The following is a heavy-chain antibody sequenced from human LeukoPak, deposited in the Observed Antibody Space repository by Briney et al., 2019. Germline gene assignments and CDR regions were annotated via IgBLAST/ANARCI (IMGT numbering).Heavy chain of an antibody. CDR1: GYTFTGHY. V-gene: IGHV1-2*02. J-gene: IGHJ4*02. Sequence: ASVKVSCKASGYTFTGHYMHWVRQAPGQGLEWMGWINPNSGGTNYAQKFQGRVTMTRDTSISTAYMELSRLRSDDTAVYYCARDTSAAIAAALPWGQGTLVTVSS. CDR3: ARDTSAAIAAALP. CDR2: INPNSGGT. D-gene: IGHD6-13*01.